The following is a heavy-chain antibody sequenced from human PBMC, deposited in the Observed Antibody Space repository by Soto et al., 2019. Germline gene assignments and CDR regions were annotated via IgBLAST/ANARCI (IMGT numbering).Heavy chain of an antibody. D-gene: IGHD3-10*01. Sequence: SETLSLTCAVSGDSVSSGSFYWSWIRQPPGKGLEWIGYVYYSDTTNYNPSLKSRVTISVDTSKNQFSLRVSSVTAADTALYYCARDFGSGYFDYWGQGTLVTVSS. CDR2: VYYSDTT. V-gene: IGHV4-61*01. CDR1: GDSVSSGSFY. J-gene: IGHJ4*02. CDR3: ARDFGSGYFDY.